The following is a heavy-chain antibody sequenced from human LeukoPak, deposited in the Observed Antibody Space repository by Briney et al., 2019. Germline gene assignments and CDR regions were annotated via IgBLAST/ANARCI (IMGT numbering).Heavy chain of an antibody. CDR1: GGSISSGGYY. CDR3: ARDTYYYDSSGYTH. J-gene: IGHJ4*02. CDR2: IYYSGST. Sequence: PSETLSLTCTVSGGSISSGGYYWSWIRQHPGKGLEWIGYIYYSGSTYYNPSLKSRVTISVDTSKNQFSLKLSSVTAADTAVYYCARDTYYYDSSGYTHWGQGTLVTVSS. D-gene: IGHD3-22*01. V-gene: IGHV4-31*03.